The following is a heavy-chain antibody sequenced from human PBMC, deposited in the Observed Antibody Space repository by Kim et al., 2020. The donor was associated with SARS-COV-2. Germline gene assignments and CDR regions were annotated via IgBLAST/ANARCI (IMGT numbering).Heavy chain of an antibody. CDR3: VFFGEQQGDFDY. J-gene: IGHJ4*02. CDR2: LYSSGST. D-gene: IGHD3-16*01. V-gene: IGHV4-39*01. Sequence: SETLSLTCSFSGASIISSTYYWGWIRQPPGKGLEWIGSLYSSGSTFHNPSLKSRVTISGDMSESQFSLRLTSVTAADTAMYYCVFFGEQQGDFDYWGQG. CDR1: GASIISSTYY.